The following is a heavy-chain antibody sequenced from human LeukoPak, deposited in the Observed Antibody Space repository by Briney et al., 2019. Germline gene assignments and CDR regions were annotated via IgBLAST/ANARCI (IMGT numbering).Heavy chain of an antibody. CDR2: INSDGSWT. CDR1: GNYW. V-gene: IGHV3-74*01. CDR3: VSFYETY. D-gene: IGHD2/OR15-2a*01. Sequence: GSLRLSCAASGNYWMHWVRQAPGKGLVWVSHINSDGSWTSYADSVKGRFTISKDNAKNTVNLQMNSLRAEDTAVYYCVSFYETYWGRGTLVTVSS. J-gene: IGHJ4*02.